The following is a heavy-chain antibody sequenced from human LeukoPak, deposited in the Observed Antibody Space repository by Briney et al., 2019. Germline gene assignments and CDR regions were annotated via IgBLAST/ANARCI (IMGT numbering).Heavy chain of an antibody. J-gene: IGHJ6*03. CDR3: ARGPDIVVVPAALINYYYYYMDV. CDR2: IIPIFGTA. D-gene: IGHD2-2*01. Sequence: GASVKVSCKASGGTFSSYAISWVRQAPGQGLEWMGGIIPIFGTANYAQKFQGRVTITADESTSTAYMELSSLRSEDTAVYYCARGPDIVVVPAALINYYYYYMDVWGKGTTVTVSS. V-gene: IGHV1-69*13. CDR1: GGTFSSYA.